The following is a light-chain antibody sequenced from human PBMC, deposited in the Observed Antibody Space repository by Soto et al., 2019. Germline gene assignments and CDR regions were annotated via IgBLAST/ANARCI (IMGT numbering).Light chain of an antibody. CDR2: DAS. J-gene: IGKJ2*01. CDR3: QQYDNLPGYT. V-gene: IGKV1-33*01. Sequence: DIPMTQSPSSLSASVGERVTITCQASQDISNYLNWYQQKPGKAPKLLIYDASNLETGVPSRFSGSGSGTDFTFTISSLQPEDIATYYCQQYDNLPGYTFGQGTKLEIK. CDR1: QDISNY.